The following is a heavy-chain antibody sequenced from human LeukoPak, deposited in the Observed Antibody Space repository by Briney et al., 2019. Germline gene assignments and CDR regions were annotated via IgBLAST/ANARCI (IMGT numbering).Heavy chain of an antibody. J-gene: IGHJ4*02. CDR1: GVSISSYY. Sequence: SETLSLTCTVSGVSISSYYWSWIRQPPGKGLEWIGYFYYSGSTNYNPSLKSRVIISVDTSKNQFSLKLSSVTAADTAVYYCARDASHGVYGDEDYWGQGTLVTVSS. CDR2: FYYSGST. CDR3: ARDASHGVYGDEDY. D-gene: IGHD4-17*01. V-gene: IGHV4-59*12.